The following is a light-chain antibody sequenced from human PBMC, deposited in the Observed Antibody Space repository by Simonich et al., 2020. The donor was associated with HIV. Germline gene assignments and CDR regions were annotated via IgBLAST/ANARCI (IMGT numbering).Light chain of an antibody. CDR2: WAS. V-gene: IGKV4-1*01. Sequence: DIVMTQSPDSLPVSLGERATINCKSSQSLLSNNKNFLAWYQQKPGQPPKLLIYWASTRESGVPARFSGSGSGTDFTLTISSLQAEDVAIYYCQQYYTTPPTFGGGTKVEIK. CDR1: QSLLSNNKNF. J-gene: IGKJ4*01. CDR3: QQYYTTPPT.